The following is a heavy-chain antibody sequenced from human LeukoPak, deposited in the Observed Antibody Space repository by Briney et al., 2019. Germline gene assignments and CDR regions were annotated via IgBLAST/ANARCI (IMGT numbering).Heavy chain of an antibody. J-gene: IGHJ5*02. CDR2: IYHSGGT. V-gene: IGHV4-4*02. CDR3: ARYGVDNWFDP. CDR1: GGSISSSNW. Sequence: SETLSLTCSVSGGSISSSNWWSWVRQPPGKGLEWIGEIYHSGGTNYNPSLESRVTMSVDKSKNQFSLKLTSVTAADTAVYYCARYGVDNWFDPWGQGTLVTVSS. D-gene: IGHD3-10*01.